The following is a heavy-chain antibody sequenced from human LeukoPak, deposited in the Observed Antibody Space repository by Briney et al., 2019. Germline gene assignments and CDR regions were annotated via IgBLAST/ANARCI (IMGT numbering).Heavy chain of an antibody. Sequence: PRGSLGLSCVGSCFNFITYNMNRGRRAPRGGGEGVSDISGSSSYTDYADSVKGRFTISKDNANSSVFLQMDSLRAEDTAVYYCARGHNSGYYLKYWGQGTLVTVSS. CDR1: CFNFITYN. CDR3: ARGHNSGYYLKY. V-gene: IGHV3-21*05. J-gene: IGHJ4*02. CDR2: ISGSSSYT. D-gene: IGHD3-22*01.